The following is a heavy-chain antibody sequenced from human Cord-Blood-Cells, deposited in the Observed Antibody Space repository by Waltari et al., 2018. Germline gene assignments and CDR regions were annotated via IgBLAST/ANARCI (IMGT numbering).Heavy chain of an antibody. Sequence: QVQLVQSGAEVKKPGSSVKVSCKASGGTFSSYAISWVRRAPGQGLEWMGGSIPIFGTANYAQKFQGRVTITADKSTSTAYMELSSLRSEDTAVYYCARDRFAGRSSSYFDYWGQGTLVTVSS. CDR2: SIPIFGTA. CDR3: ARDRFAGRSSSYFDY. V-gene: IGHV1-69*06. D-gene: IGHD6-6*01. J-gene: IGHJ4*02. CDR1: GGTFSSYA.